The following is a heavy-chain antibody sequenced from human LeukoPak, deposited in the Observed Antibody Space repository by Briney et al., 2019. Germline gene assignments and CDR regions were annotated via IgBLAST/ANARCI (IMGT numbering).Heavy chain of an antibody. D-gene: IGHD3-16*02. V-gene: IGHV4-4*07. CDR2: IYTTGST. J-gene: IGHJ6*03. Sequence: SETLSLICTVSGGSISSYYWTWIRQPAGKGLEWIGRIYTTGSTNYNPSLKSRVTMSVDTSENQFSLKLSSVTAADTAVYYCARHGQSDLSFYYSIDVWGRGTTVTISS. CDR3: ARHGQSDLSFYYSIDV. CDR1: GGSISSYY.